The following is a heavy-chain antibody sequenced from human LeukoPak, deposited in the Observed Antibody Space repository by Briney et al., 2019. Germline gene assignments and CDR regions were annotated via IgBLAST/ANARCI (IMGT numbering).Heavy chain of an antibody. D-gene: IGHD3-9*01. Sequence: SETLSLTCAVSGGSISSSNWWSWVRQPPGKGLEWIGEIYHSGSTNYNPSLKSRVTISVDTSKNQFSLKLSSVTAADTAVYYCARRGYDILTGYSDYWGQGTLVTVSS. CDR3: ARRGYDILTGYSDY. V-gene: IGHV4-4*02. J-gene: IGHJ4*02. CDR2: IYHSGST. CDR1: GGSISSSNW.